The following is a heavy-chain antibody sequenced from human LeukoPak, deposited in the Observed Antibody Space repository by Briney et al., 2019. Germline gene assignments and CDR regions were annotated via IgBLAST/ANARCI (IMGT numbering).Heavy chain of an antibody. CDR2: IYHSGST. D-gene: IGHD1-7*01. CDR1: GGSVSSGGYS. V-gene: IGHV4-30-2*01. CDR3: ARGNWNYDY. J-gene: IGHJ4*02. Sequence: SQTLSLTCAVYGGSVSSGGYSWSWIRQPPGKGLEWIGYIYHSGSTYYNPSLKSRVTISVDRSKNQFSLKLSSVTAADTAVYYCARGNWNYDYWGQGTLVTVSS.